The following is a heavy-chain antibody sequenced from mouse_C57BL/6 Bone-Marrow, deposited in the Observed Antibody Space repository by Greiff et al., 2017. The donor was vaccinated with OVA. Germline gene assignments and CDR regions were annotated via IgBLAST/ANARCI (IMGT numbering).Heavy chain of an antibody. CDR1: GFTFSSYA. CDR2: ISSGGDYI. Sequence: EVNVVESGEGLVKPGGSLKLSCAASGFTFSSYAMSWVRQTPEKRLEWVAYISSGGDYIYYADTVKGRFTISRDNARNTLYLQMSSLKSEDTAMYYCTRVGLRRDQGYFDVWGTGTTVTVSS. J-gene: IGHJ1*03. V-gene: IGHV5-9-1*02. D-gene: IGHD1-2*01. CDR3: TRVGLRRDQGYFDV.